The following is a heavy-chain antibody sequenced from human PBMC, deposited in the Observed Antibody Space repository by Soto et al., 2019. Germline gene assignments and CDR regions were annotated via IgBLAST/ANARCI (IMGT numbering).Heavy chain of an antibody. Sequence: EASVKVSCKASGYTFTSYGISWVRQAPGQGLEWMGWISAYNGNTNYAQKLQERVTITTDMSTSTAYMELSSLRSEDTAVYYCAAVISGDLDYWGQGTLVTVSS. D-gene: IGHD3-10*01. J-gene: IGHJ4*02. CDR3: AAVISGDLDY. CDR1: GYTFTSYG. CDR2: ISAYNGNT. V-gene: IGHV1-18*01.